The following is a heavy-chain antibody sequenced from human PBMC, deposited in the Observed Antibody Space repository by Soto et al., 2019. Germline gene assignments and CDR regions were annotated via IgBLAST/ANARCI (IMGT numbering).Heavy chain of an antibody. CDR1: GFTFSSAA. CDR2: ISGSGGST. Sequence: GGSLRLACAASGFTFSSAAMTGVRQAAGKGLEGVSVISGSGGSTYFADSVKGRFTISRDNSKNTLYLQMSSLRAEDTAVYYCAKQHDSSASYPDNWGQGTLVTGYS. D-gene: IGHD3-22*01. J-gene: IGHJ4*02. CDR3: AKQHDSSASYPDN. V-gene: IGHV3-23*01.